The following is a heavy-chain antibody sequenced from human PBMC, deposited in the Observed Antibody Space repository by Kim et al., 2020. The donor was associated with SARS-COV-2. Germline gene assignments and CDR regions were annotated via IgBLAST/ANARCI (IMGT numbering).Heavy chain of an antibody. D-gene: IGHD6-19*01. CDR2: INPSGGST. Sequence: ASVKVSCKASGYTFTSYYMHWVRQAPGQGLEWMGIINPSGGSTSYAQKFQGRVTMTRDTSTSTVYMELSSLRSEDTAVYYCAREVPPIAVELYNWFDPWGQGTLVTVSS. CDR3: AREVPPIAVELYNWFDP. J-gene: IGHJ5*02. V-gene: IGHV1-46*01. CDR1: GYTFTSYY.